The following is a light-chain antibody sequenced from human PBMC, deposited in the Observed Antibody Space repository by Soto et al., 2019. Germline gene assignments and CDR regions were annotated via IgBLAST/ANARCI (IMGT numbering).Light chain of an antibody. CDR3: QHSYSTPIT. V-gene: IGKV1-39*01. CDR2: TAS. Sequence: DIQMTQSPSSLSASVGDRVSITCRASQSISSFLNWYQQKPGKAPKLLIYTASNLHSGVPSRFSGRESGTDFTLTITSLQPEDFATYYCQHSYSTPITFGQGTRLESK. J-gene: IGKJ5*01. CDR1: QSISSF.